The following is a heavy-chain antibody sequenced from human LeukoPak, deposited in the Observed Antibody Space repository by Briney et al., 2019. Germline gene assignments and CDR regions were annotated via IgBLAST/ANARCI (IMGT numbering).Heavy chain of an antibody. CDR1: GFTLSSYA. CDR2: ISGSGGST. Sequence: PGGSLRLSCAASGFTLSSYAMSWVRQAPGKGLEWVSVISGSGGSTNYADSVKGRFTISRDISKNTLYLQMNSLRAEDTAVYYCAKGSSSGWYGDWDYWGQGTLVTVSS. V-gene: IGHV3-23*01. D-gene: IGHD6-19*01. J-gene: IGHJ4*02. CDR3: AKGSSSGWYGDWDY.